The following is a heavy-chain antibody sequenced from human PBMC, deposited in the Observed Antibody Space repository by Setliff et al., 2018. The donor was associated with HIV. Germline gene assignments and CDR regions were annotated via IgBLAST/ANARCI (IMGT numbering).Heavy chain of an antibody. D-gene: IGHD3-10*01. J-gene: IGHJ4*02. CDR2: THDTGTT. V-gene: IGHV4-59*08. Sequence: SETLSLTCTISGASISSYFWSWIRQTPGRGLEWIGSTHDTGTTNYNPSLESRVTMSVDTSKTQLSLTVNSVTAADTAVYYCARVRGGTSRGFLDSWGQGTLVTV. CDR3: ARVRGGTSRGFLDS. CDR1: GASISSYF.